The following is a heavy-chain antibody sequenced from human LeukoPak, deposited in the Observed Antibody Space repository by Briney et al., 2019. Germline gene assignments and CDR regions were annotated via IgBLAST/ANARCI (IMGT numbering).Heavy chain of an antibody. CDR2: ISGSGGST. J-gene: IGHJ4*02. Sequence: GGSLRLSCAASGFTFSSYAMSWVRQAPGKGLEWVSAISGSGGSTYYADSVKGRFTISRDNSNNTLYLQMNSLRTEDTAMYYRARSNGYFDYWGQGTLVTVSS. V-gene: IGHV3-23*01. D-gene: IGHD2-8*01. CDR1: GFTFSSYA. CDR3: ARSNGYFDY.